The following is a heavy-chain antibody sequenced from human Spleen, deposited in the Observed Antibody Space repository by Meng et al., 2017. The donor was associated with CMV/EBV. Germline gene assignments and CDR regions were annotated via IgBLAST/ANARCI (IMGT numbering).Heavy chain of an antibody. D-gene: IGHD3-3*01. J-gene: IGHJ6*02. CDR2: ISSSSSYI. CDR3: ARGTHDIWSGSPMDV. CDR1: GFTFNDYA. V-gene: IGHV3-21*01. Sequence: GESLKISCAASGFTFNDYAMHWVRQPPGKGLEWVSSISSSSSYIYYADSVRGRLTISRDNAKNSVYLEMNDLRAEDTAVYYCARGTHDIWSGSPMDVWGQGSTVTVSS.